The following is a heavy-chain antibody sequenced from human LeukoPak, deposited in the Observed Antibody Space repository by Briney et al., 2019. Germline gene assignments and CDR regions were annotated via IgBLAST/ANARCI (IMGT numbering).Heavy chain of an antibody. CDR2: IYYSGST. Sequence: SETLSLTCTVSGGSISSYYWSWIRQPPGKGLEWIGYIYYSGSTNYNPSLKSRVTISVDTSKNQFSLKLSSVTAADTAVYYCASFLEYSYVYWGQGTLVTVSS. CDR3: ASFLEYSYVY. V-gene: IGHV4-59*08. D-gene: IGHD5-18*01. J-gene: IGHJ4*02. CDR1: GGSISSYY.